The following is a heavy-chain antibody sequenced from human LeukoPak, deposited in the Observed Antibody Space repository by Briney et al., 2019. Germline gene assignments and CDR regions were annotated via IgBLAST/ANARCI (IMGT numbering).Heavy chain of an antibody. J-gene: IGHJ4*02. CDR2: ISGNGAHP. CDR3: TKARYSNAWDYSDY. V-gene: IGHV3-23*01. D-gene: IGHD6-13*01. Sequence: AGGSLRLSCEASEFILSSYAMSWVRQAPGKGLEWVSSISGNGAHPYYADSVRGRFTISRDFSRNAVYLQMSSLRVEDTAEYYCTKARYSNAWDYSDYWGQGTLVTVSS. CDR1: EFILSSYA.